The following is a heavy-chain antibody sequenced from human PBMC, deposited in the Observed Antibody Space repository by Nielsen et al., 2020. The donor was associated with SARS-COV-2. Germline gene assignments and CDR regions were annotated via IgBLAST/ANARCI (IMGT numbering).Heavy chain of an antibody. CDR2: ISYDGSNK. CDR1: GFTFDDYG. Sequence: GESLKISCAASGFTFDDYGMHWVRQAPGKGLEWVAVISYDGSNKYYADSVKGRFTISRDNSKNTLYLQMNSLRAEDTAVYYCAKGGSYRYLYAFDIWGQGTMVTVSS. V-gene: IGHV3-30*18. D-gene: IGHD3-16*02. CDR3: AKGGSYRYLYAFDI. J-gene: IGHJ3*02.